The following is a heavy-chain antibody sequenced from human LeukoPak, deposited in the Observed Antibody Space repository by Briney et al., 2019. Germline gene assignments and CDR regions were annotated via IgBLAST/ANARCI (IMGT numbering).Heavy chain of an antibody. CDR3: ARDVVVVPAAIHYGMDV. V-gene: IGHV4-34*01. J-gene: IGHJ6*02. CDR2: INHSGRT. D-gene: IGHD2-2*01. CDR1: GGSFSDYF. Sequence: SETLSLTCTVYGGSFSDYFWGWIRQPPGKGLEWIGEINHSGRTYYNPSLKSRVTISVDTSKTQFSLNLSSVTAADTAVYYSARDVVVVPAAIHYGMDVRGQGTTVTVSS.